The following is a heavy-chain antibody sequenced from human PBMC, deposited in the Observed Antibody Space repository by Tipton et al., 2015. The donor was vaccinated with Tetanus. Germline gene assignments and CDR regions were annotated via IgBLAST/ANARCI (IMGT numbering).Heavy chain of an antibody. CDR3: ARAGQRSTSWHYWFDP. CDR1: GGSISSGGYY. Sequence: TLSLTCTVSGGSISSGGYYWSWIRQHPGKGLEWIGYVYYSGSATYNPSLKRRVVISVDTSKDQFSLKMNSVTAADTAVYYCARAGQRSTSWHYWFDPWGQGTLVTVSS. J-gene: IGHJ5*02. CDR2: VYYSGSA. V-gene: IGHV4-31*03. D-gene: IGHD2-2*01.